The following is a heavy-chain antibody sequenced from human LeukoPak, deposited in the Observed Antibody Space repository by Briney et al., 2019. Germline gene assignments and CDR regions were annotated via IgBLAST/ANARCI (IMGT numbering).Heavy chain of an antibody. J-gene: IGHJ4*02. Sequence: GGSLRLSCAASGFTFSSYSMNWVRQAPGKGLEWVSSISSSSSYIYYADSVKGRFTISRDNAKNSLYLQMNSLRAEDTAVYYCASFTIFGVAYLQWGQGTLVTVSS. CDR3: ASFTIFGVAYLQ. V-gene: IGHV3-21*01. D-gene: IGHD3-3*01. CDR2: ISSSSSYI. CDR1: GFTFSSYS.